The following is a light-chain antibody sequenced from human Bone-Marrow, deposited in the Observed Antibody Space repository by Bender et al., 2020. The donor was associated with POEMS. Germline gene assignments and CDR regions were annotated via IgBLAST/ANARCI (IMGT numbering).Light chain of an antibody. Sequence: QSVLTQPPSVSGTPGQRVTISCSGSGSNIGGYPVNWYQQLPGTAPRLLIYTNNERPSWVPDRFSGSKSGTSASLAITGLQSDDEAIYFCVAWDASLNGWVFGGGTKLTVL. CDR3: VAWDASLNGWV. V-gene: IGLV1-44*01. J-gene: IGLJ3*02. CDR2: TNN. CDR1: GSNIGGYP.